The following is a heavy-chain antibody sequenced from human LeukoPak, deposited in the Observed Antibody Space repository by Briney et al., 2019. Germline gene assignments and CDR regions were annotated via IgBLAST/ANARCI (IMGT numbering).Heavy chain of an antibody. CDR3: AKSGGYGLIDY. J-gene: IGHJ4*02. D-gene: IGHD1-26*01. CDR2: ISSSGST. CDR1: GDSISSGDYY. V-gene: IGHV4-61*02. Sequence: SQTLSLTCTVSGDSISSGDYYWSWIRQPAGTGLEWIGRISSSGSTNYSPSLKGRVTISVDTSKNQFSLRLSSVTAADTAMYYCAKSGGYGLIDYWGQGTLVTVSS.